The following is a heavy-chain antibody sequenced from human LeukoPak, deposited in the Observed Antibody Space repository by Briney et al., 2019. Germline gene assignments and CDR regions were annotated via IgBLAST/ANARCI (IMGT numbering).Heavy chain of an antibody. D-gene: IGHD1-26*01. CDR2: ISGSGGST. V-gene: IGHV3-23*01. Sequence: GGSLRLSCAASGFTFSSYAMSWVRQAPGKGLEWVSAISGSGGSTYYAGSVKGRFTISRDNSKNTLYLRMNSLRAEDTAVYYCAKDPGGRELLGIFDYWGQGTLVTVSS. CDR3: AKDPGGRELLGIFDY. J-gene: IGHJ4*02. CDR1: GFTFSSYA.